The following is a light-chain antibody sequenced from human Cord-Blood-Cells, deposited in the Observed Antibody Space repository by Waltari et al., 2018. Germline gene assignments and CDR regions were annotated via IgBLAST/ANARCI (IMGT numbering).Light chain of an antibody. CDR2: AAS. CDR1: PGISNY. Sequence: DIQLTQSPSSLSASVGDSVTIPCRASPGISNYLAWYQQKPGKVPKLLIYAASTSQAGVPSRFSGRGSGTDFTLSISSRQPEDVATYYCQKYNSAPWTFGQGTKVEIK. CDR3: QKYNSAPWT. V-gene: IGKV1-27*01. J-gene: IGKJ1*01.